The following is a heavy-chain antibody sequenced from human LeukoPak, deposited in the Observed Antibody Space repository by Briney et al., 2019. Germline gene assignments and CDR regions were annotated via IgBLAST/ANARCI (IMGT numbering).Heavy chain of an antibody. V-gene: IGHV3-30*02. CDR3: AKGARITGTRGRAYYFDY. CDR1: GFTFSSYG. Sequence: GGSLRLSCAASGFTFSSYGMHWVRQAPGKGLEWVAFIRYDGSNKYYADSVKGRFTVSRDNSKNTLYLQMNSLRAEDTAVYYCAKGARITGTRGRAYYFDYWGQGTLVTVSS. CDR2: IRYDGSNK. J-gene: IGHJ4*02. D-gene: IGHD1-7*01.